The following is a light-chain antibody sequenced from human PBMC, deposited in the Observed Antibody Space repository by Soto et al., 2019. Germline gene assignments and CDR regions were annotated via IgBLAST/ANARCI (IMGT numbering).Light chain of an antibody. V-gene: IGKV3-11*01. Sequence: ELLLTQSPATLSLSPGQRATLSCRASQSLGDYLAWYQQKPGQAPRLLIYDASNRATGIPARFSGGGSGTDFTLTISSLEPEDFAVYYCQQRRTFGQGTKLEIK. CDR2: DAS. CDR1: QSLGDY. J-gene: IGKJ2*01. CDR3: QQRRT.